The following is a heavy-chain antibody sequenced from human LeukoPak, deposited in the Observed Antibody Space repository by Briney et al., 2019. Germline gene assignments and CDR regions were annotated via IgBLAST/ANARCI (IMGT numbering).Heavy chain of an antibody. Sequence: VGSLRLSCAASGFTLTNNAMTWVRQAPGKGLEWVSAIVGSGGSTYYADSVKGRFTISSDNSKNTLYLQMNSLRAEDTAIYYCAKSIAVAHTNWFVPSGQGTLVTVSS. J-gene: IGHJ5*02. CDR3: AKSIAVAHTNWFVP. CDR2: IVGSGGST. D-gene: IGHD6-19*01. V-gene: IGHV3-23*01. CDR1: GFTLTNNA.